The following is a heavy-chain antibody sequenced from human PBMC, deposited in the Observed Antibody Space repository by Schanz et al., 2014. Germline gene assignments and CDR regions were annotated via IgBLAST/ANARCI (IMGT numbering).Heavy chain of an antibody. CDR1: GFAFRSYA. CDR3: VREENYPSFLGYYYYMDV. Sequence: VHLVESGGSLVQPGGSLRLSCAASGFAFRSYAMHWVRQAPGRGLEWAALISHDGNNKHYVDSVEGRFTISRDNSKSMLFLEMSSLRVEDTAVYYCVREENYPSFLGYYYYMDVWGKGTSVTVSS. J-gene: IGHJ6*03. V-gene: IGHV3-30-3*01. D-gene: IGHD3-10*01. CDR2: ISHDGNNK.